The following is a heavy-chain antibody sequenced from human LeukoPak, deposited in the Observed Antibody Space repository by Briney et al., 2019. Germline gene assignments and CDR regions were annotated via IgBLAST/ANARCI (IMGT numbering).Heavy chain of an antibody. CDR1: GFTFRSYA. Sequence: GGSLRLSCAASGFTFRSYAMSWVPQAPGKGLESVSAISGSGDSTYYADSVKGRFTISRDNSKNTLYLQMNSLRAEDTALYYCAKDGDGDYYYYIDVWGKGATVTVSS. CDR2: ISGSGDST. D-gene: IGHD2-21*02. V-gene: IGHV3-23*01. CDR3: AKDGDGDYYYYIDV. J-gene: IGHJ6*03.